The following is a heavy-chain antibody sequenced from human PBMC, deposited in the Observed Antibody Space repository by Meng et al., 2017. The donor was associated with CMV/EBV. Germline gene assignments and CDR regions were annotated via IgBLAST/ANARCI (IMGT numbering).Heavy chain of an antibody. V-gene: IGHV1-69*04. CDR3: ARDRVKAAGQIWATNWFDP. Sequence: SVKVSCKASGGTFSSYPISWVRQAPGQGLEWMGRIIPILGIANYAQKFQGRVTITTDESTSTAYMELSSLRSEDTAVYYCARDRVKAAGQIWATNWFDPWGQGTLVTVSS. J-gene: IGHJ5*02. CDR2: IIPILGIA. D-gene: IGHD6-13*01. CDR1: GGTFSSYP.